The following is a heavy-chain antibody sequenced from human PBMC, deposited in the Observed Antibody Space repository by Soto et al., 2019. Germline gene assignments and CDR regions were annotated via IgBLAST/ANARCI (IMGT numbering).Heavy chain of an antibody. CDR2: ISYDGSNK. D-gene: IGHD3-16*01. Sequence: QVQLVESGGGMVQPGRSLRLSCAASGFTFSSYAMHWVRQAPGKGLEWVAVISYDGSNKYYADSVKGRFTISRDNSKNTLYLQMNSLRAEDTAVYYCARDGGSYWGQGTLVNVSS. CDR3: ARDGGSY. CDR1: GFTFSSYA. V-gene: IGHV3-30-3*01. J-gene: IGHJ4*02.